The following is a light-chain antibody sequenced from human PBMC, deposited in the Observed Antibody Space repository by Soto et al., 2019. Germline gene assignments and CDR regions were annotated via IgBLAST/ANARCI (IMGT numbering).Light chain of an antibody. V-gene: IGKV3-15*01. CDR1: QGISDY. J-gene: IGKJ5*01. Sequence: EVMLTQSPATLSLSLGERATLSCRASQGISDYLAWYQQKPGQAPRLLIYAASIRAAGVPARFSGSRSGTAFTLTISSLQSEDFALYYCQHHDNWPLITFGQGTRLEIK. CDR3: QHHDNWPLIT. CDR2: AAS.